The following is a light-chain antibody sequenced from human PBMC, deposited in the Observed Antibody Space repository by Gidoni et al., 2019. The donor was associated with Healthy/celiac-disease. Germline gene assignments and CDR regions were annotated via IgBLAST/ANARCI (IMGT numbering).Light chain of an antibody. CDR2: DAS. CDR3: QQRSNWPLT. J-gene: IGKJ4*01. Sequence: EIVLTQSPATLSLSPGERATLSCRASQIVSSYLAWYQQKPGQAPMLLIYDASNRATGIPARFSGSGSGTDFTLTISSLEPEDFAVYYCQQRSNWPLTFGGGTKVEIK. CDR1: QIVSSY. V-gene: IGKV3-11*01.